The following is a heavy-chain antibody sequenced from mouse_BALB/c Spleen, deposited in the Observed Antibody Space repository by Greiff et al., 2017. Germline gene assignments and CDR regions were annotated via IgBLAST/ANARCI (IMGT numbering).Heavy chain of an antibody. CDR1: GFAFSSYD. D-gene: IGHD1-1*01. J-gene: IGHJ4*01. CDR2: ISSGGGST. Sequence: EVMLVESGGGLVKPGGSLKLSCAASGFAFSSYDMSWVRQTPEKRLEWVAYISSGGGSTYYPDTVKGRFTISRDNAKNTLYLQMSSLKSEDTAMYYCARQTTVVATGEYYARDNGGKGTSVTVSS. CDR3: ARQTTVVATGEYYARDN. V-gene: IGHV5-12-1*01.